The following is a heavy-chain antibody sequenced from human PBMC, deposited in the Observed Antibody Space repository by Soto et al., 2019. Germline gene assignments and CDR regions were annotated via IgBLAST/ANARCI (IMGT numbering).Heavy chain of an antibody. CDR3: MENLTASDY. V-gene: IGHV3-73*01. CDR2: IDTKQNNYET. Sequence: GGXLRLSCAASGFSFSVSAMHWVRQASGKGLEWLANIDTKQNNYETNYDEEVKGRFTISRDDSKKKEYLQMNNMKTEETALYYCMENLTASDYWGQGTLVTVSS. J-gene: IGHJ4*02. CDR1: GFSFSVSA. D-gene: IGHD3-9*01.